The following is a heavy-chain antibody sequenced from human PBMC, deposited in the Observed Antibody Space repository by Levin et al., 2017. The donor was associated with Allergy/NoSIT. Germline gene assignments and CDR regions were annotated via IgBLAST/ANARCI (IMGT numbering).Heavy chain of an antibody. CDR3: ARHLAAAGIYYGMDV. D-gene: IGHD6-13*01. CDR2: INPNSGGT. V-gene: IGHV1-2*06. Sequence: ASVKVSCKASGYTFTGYYMHWVRQAPGQGLEWMGRINPNSGGTNYAQKFQGRVTMTRDTSISTAYMELSRLRSDDTAVYYCARHLAAAGIYYGMDVWGQGTTVTVSS. J-gene: IGHJ6*02. CDR1: GYTFTGYY.